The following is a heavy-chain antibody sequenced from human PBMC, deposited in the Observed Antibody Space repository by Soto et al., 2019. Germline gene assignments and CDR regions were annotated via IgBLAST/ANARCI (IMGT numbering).Heavy chain of an antibody. CDR3: ARGWFGPDV. CDR2: IDNAGTDS. Sequence: EVQLVESGGGLVQPGGSLRLSCAASGFTFSGRSMHWVRQAPGKGLVWVSGIDNAGTDSTYADSVKGRFTNSRDNAKNTLYLQMNSLRVEDTAVYYCARGWFGPDVWGKGTTVTVSS. D-gene: IGHD3-10*01. CDR1: GFTFSGRS. J-gene: IGHJ6*04. V-gene: IGHV3-74*01.